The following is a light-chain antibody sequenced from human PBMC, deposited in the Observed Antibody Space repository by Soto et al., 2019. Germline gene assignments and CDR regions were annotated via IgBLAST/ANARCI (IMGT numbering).Light chain of an antibody. CDR3: QTWGTGVV. J-gene: IGLJ2*01. V-gene: IGLV4-69*01. Sequence: QPVLTQSPSASASLGASVKLTCTLSSGHSSYAITWHQQQPEKGPRYLMMLNSDGSHNKGDGIPDRFSASSSGAERYLTISSLQSEDEADYYCQTWGTGVVFGGGTKLTVL. CDR1: SGHSSYA. CDR2: LNSDGSH.